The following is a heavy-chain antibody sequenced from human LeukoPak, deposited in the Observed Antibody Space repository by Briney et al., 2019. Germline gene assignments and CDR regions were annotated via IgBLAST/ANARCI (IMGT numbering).Heavy chain of an antibody. CDR2: IIPIFGTA. V-gene: IGHV1-69*13. J-gene: IGHJ6*03. CDR1: GGTFSRYA. Sequence: SVRVSCTASGGTFSRYAISWVRQAPGQGREWVGGIIPIFGTANYAQKFQGRVTITADESTSTAYMEPSSLRSEDTAVYYCARDRTSVYYYMDVWGKGTTVTVSS. D-gene: IGHD1-7*01. CDR3: ARDRTSVYYYMDV.